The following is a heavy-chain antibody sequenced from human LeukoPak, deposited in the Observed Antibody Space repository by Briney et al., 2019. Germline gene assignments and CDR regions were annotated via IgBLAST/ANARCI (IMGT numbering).Heavy chain of an antibody. CDR3: ARDCIGCLGFDY. CDR2: VSAYADDT. V-gene: IGHV1-18*01. D-gene: IGHD1-26*01. CDR1: GYTFTSYG. Sequence: GASVKVSCKASGYTFTSYGISWVRQAPGQGLEWMGWVSAYADDTNYVRKFRGRITMTTDTSTSTAYMELRSLRSDDTAVYYCARDCIGCLGFDYWGQGTLVTVSS. J-gene: IGHJ4*02.